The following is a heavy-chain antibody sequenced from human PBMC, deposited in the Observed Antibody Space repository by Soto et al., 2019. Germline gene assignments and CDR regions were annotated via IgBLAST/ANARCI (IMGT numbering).Heavy chain of an antibody. CDR1: GFTFSSYA. CDR2: ISYDGSNK. Sequence: GGSLRRSCAAAGFTFSSYAMHWVRQAPGKVLEWVAVISYDGSNKYYADSVKGRFTISRDNSKNTLYLQMNSLRAEDTAVYYCAGAGYCSGGSCIHYYYYGMATRGRGXPVT. J-gene: IGHJ6*02. CDR3: AGAGYCSGGSCIHYYYYGMAT. D-gene: IGHD2-15*01. V-gene: IGHV3-30-3*01.